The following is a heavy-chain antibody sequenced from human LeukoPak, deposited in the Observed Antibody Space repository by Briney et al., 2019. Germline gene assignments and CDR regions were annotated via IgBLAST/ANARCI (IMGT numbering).Heavy chain of an antibody. V-gene: IGHV1-18*01. D-gene: IGHD3-3*01. J-gene: IGHJ4*02. Sequence: ASVNVSCKASGYTFTSYGISWVRQAPGQGLEWMGWISAYNSNTNYAQKFQGRVTMTTDTLATTAYMELRSLRSDDTAVYYCARDLERYYDLEGRSGYWGQGTLVTVSS. CDR1: GYTFTSYG. CDR3: ARDLERYYDLEGRSGY. CDR2: ISAYNSNT.